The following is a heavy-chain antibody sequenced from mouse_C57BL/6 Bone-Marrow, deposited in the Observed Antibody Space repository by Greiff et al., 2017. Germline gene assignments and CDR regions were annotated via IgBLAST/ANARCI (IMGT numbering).Heavy chain of an antibody. D-gene: IGHD2-1*01. J-gene: IGHJ2*01. CDR2: IDPSDSYT. V-gene: IGHV1-69*01. CDR1: GYTFTSYW. Sequence: VQLQQPGAELVMPGASVKLSCKASGYTFTSYWMHWVKQRPGQGLEWIGEIDPSDSYTNYNQKFKGKSTLTVDKSSSTAYMQLSSLTSEDSAVYYCAIYYGNYPYYFDYWGQGTTLTVSS. CDR3: AIYYGNYPYYFDY.